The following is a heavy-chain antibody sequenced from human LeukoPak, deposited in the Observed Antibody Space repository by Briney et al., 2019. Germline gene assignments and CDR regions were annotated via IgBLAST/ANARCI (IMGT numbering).Heavy chain of an antibody. CDR2: INPHSGGT. CDR1: GYTFTGYY. CDR3: ARATGRVVRGITWRYFDY. Sequence: ASVKVSCKASGYTFTGYYMHWVRQAPGQGLEWMGWINPHSGGTNYAQKFQGRVTMTRDTSISTAYMELSRLRSGDTAVYYCARATGRVVRGITWRYFDYWGQGTLVTVSS. V-gene: IGHV1-2*02. D-gene: IGHD3-10*01. J-gene: IGHJ4*02.